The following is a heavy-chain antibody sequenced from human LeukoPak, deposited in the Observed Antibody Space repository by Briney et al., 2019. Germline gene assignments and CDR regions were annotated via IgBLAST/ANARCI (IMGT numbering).Heavy chain of an antibody. CDR3: ARDSARERGMWFDP. CDR1: GGTFSSYA. J-gene: IGHJ5*02. CDR2: VIPIFGTA. D-gene: IGHD1-14*01. Sequence: SVKVSCKASGGTFSSYAISWVRQAPGQGLEWMGGVIPIFGTANYAQKLQGRVTITADKSTSTAYMELSSLRSEDTAVYYCARDSARERGMWFDPWGQGTLVTASS. V-gene: IGHV1-69*06.